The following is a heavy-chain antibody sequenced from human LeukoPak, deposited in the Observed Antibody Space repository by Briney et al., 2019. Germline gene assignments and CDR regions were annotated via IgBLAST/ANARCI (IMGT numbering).Heavy chain of an antibody. CDR2: ISPDGIYI. D-gene: IGHD6-19*01. V-gene: IGHV3-23*01. CDR1: GFTFSNYA. Sequence: GGSLRLSCAASGFTFSNYAMSWVRQTPGTGLEWLSAISPDGIYIYYADSMKGRFTTSRDNSKNTLYLQMNSLRAEDTAVYFCASQRHHRVAVAGSFDYWGQGTLVSVSP. CDR3: ASQRHHRVAVAGSFDY. J-gene: IGHJ4*02.